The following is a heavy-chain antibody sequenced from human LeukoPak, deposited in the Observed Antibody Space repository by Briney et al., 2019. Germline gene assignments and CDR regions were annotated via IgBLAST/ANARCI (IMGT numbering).Heavy chain of an antibody. V-gene: IGHV4-38-2*02. CDR1: GYSISSGYY. J-gene: IGHJ6*03. D-gene: IGHD5-18*01. Sequence: SETLSLTCTVSGYSISSGYYWGWIRQPPGKGLEWIGYIYYSGSTNYNPSLKSRVTISVDTSKNQFSLKLSSVTAADTAVYYCAHSGYSYEGDYYYYMDVWGKGTTVTISS. CDR3: AHSGYSYEGDYYYYMDV. CDR2: IYYSGST.